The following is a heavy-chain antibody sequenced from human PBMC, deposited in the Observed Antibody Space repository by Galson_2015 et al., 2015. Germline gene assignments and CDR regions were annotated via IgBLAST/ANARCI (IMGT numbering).Heavy chain of an antibody. CDR2: ISSDSSTI. Sequence: SLRLSCAASGFTFSSFTMNWVRQGPGKGLELVSYISSDSSTISYADSVKGRFTISRDNAKNSLYLQMNSLRAEDTAVYYCARNYAYAFDIWGRGTMVTVSS. V-gene: IGHV3-48*01. CDR3: ARNYAYAFDI. CDR1: GFTFSSFT. J-gene: IGHJ3*02. D-gene: IGHD2-2*01.